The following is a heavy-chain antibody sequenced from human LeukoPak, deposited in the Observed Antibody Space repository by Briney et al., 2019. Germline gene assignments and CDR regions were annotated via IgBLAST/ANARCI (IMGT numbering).Heavy chain of an antibody. D-gene: IGHD3-22*01. CDR2: ISSSSSYI. CDR1: GFTFSGYS. Sequence: PGGSLRLSCAASGFTFSGYSMNWVRQAPGKGLEWVSSISSSSSYIYYADSVKGRFTSSRDNAKNSLYLQMNSLRAEDTAVYYCARGGYYDSSGYLRLWYFDLWGRGTLVTVSS. V-gene: IGHV3-21*01. J-gene: IGHJ2*01. CDR3: ARGGYYDSSGYLRLWYFDL.